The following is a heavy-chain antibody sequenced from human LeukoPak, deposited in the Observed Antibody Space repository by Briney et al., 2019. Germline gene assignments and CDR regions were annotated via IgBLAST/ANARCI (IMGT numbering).Heavy chain of an antibody. D-gene: IGHD3-3*01. V-gene: IGHV3-49*04. Sequence: PGGSLRLSCAASGFTFVSYGMHWVRQAPGKGLEWVGFIRSKAYGGTTEYAASVKGRFTISRDDSKSIAYLQMNSLKTEDTAVYYCTRAYLLYYDFWSGYSDYYYMDVWGKGTTVTVSS. CDR2: IRSKAYGGTT. CDR1: GFTFVSYG. J-gene: IGHJ6*03. CDR3: TRAYLLYYDFWSGYSDYYYMDV.